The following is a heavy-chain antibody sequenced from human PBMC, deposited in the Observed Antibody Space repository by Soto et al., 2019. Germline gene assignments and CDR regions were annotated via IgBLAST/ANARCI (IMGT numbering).Heavy chain of an antibody. V-gene: IGHV1-2*04. J-gene: IGHJ4*03. CDR1: GYSFVRYY. CDR3: AKSYCHLSPILDH. D-gene: IGHD2-21*01. CDR2: IKPDSGDT. Sequence: QVQLGQSGAEVKKPGASVKISCKASGYSFVRYYIHWVRQAPGQGLVWMGWIKPDSGDTSYQEMFPGWVTMTRDTSLNTAYIDVTGLTSDYTAIYFCAKSYCHLSPILDHWGPGPLVTVSS.